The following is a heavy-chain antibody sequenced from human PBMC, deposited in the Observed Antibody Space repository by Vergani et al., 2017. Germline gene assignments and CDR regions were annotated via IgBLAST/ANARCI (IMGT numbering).Heavy chain of an antibody. Sequence: QLQLQESGPGLVKPSETLSLTCTVSGGSISSSSYYWGWIRQPPGKGLEWIGSIYYSGSTYYNPSLKSRVTISVDTSKNQFSLKLSSVTAADTDVYYCARHDYSNYWFDPWGQGTLVTVSS. V-gene: IGHV4-39*01. D-gene: IGHD4-11*01. CDR1: GGSISSSSYY. CDR3: ARHDYSNYWFDP. J-gene: IGHJ5*02. CDR2: IYYSGST.